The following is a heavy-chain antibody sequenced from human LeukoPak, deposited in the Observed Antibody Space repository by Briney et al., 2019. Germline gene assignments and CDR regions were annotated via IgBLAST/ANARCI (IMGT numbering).Heavy chain of an antibody. J-gene: IGHJ4*02. CDR2: ITARADST. CDR3: AKPAYCSGGSCYSIGYFDY. V-gene: IGHV3-23*01. D-gene: IGHD2-15*01. CDR1: GFTFSNYA. Sequence: GSLRLSCAASGFTFSNYAMSWVRQAPGKGLEWVSGITARADSTYYADSVKGRFTISRDNSKNTLYLQMNSLRAEDTAVYYCAKPAYCSGGSCYSIGYFDYWGQGTLVTVSS.